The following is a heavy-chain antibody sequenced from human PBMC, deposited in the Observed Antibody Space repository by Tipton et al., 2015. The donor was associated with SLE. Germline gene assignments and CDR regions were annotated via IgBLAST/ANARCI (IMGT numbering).Heavy chain of an antibody. J-gene: IGHJ5*02. Sequence: TLSLTCAVSGNSISSGYSWAWIRQPPGRCLEWIGNIYPSGTTYYNPSLESRVTISVDTSENQFSLELTSVSVADTAVYYCARDTGNWGNEFDPWGQGTLVTVSS. CDR1: GNSISSGYS. CDR2: IYPSGTT. D-gene: IGHD3-16*01. CDR3: ARDTGNWGNEFDP. V-gene: IGHV4-38-2*02.